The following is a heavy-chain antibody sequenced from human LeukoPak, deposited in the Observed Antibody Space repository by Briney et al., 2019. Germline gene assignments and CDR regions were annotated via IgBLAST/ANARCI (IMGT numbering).Heavy chain of an antibody. CDR2: ISDSGGTT. CDR3: VKYTIYYFGMDV. CDR1: GFTFSTYA. J-gene: IGHJ6*02. D-gene: IGHD3-10*01. V-gene: IGHV3-23*01. Sequence: PGGSLRHSCAASGFTFSTYAMSWVRQAPGKGLEWVSTISDSGGTTYYAESVEGRFTISRDNSKNTLYLHMNSLRAEDTALYYCVKYTIYYFGMDVWGQGTTVTVSS.